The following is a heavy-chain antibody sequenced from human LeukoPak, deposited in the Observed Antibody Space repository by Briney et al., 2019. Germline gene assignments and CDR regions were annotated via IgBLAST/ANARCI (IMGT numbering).Heavy chain of an antibody. V-gene: IGHV1-2*02. J-gene: IGHJ4*02. D-gene: IGHD3-16*01. CDR2: INPNSGDT. Sequence: ASVKVSCKASGYTFTGYYIHWVRQAPGQGLEWMGWINPNSGDTNYAQKFQGRVTMTRDTSINTVYMELSRLRSDDTAVFYCARDYQAGGDYWGRGTLVTVSS. CDR1: GYTFTGYY. CDR3: ARDYQAGGDY.